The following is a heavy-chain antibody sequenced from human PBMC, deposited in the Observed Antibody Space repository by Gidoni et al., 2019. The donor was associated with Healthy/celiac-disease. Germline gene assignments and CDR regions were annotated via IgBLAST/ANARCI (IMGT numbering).Heavy chain of an antibody. Sequence: QVQLVQSGAEVKKPGASVKVSCKASGYTFTSTYMHWVRQAPGRGLEWMGRIKPSGGSTGDAKKFQGRVTMNRDTATSTVYMELSSLRSEDTAVYYCAREWTYAGAGQDPNYYGIDVWGQGTTVTVSS. CDR1: GYTFTSTY. J-gene: IGHJ6*02. V-gene: IGHV1-46*01. CDR3: AREWTYAGAGQDPNYYGIDV. D-gene: IGHD3-10*01. CDR2: IKPSGGST.